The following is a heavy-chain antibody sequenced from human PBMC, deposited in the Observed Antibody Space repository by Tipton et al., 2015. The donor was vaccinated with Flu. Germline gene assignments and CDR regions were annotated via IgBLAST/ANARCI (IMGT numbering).Heavy chain of an antibody. Sequence: TLSLTCNVSGYPISSDYYWDWIRQTPGRGLEWIGSISHSGSAYYNPSFKSRVSVAVDTSKNQFSLKLSSVSAADTAVYYCAREGYSRGWYDYYGMDVWGQGTTVTVSS. V-gene: IGHV4-38-2*02. CDR1: GYPISSDYY. J-gene: IGHJ6*02. CDR3: AREGYSRGWYDYYGMDV. D-gene: IGHD6-19*01. CDR2: ISHSGSA.